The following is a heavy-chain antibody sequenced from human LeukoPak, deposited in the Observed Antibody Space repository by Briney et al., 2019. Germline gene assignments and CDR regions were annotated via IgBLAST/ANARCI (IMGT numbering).Heavy chain of an antibody. D-gene: IGHD4-17*01. Sequence: GGSLRLSCAASGFTFSDYYMSWIRQAPGKGLEWVSYISSSGSTIYYADSVKGRFTISRDNAKNSLYLQMNSLRAEDTAVYYCASTPIPDGDPYYDYYMDVWGKGTTVTVSS. CDR3: ASTPIPDGDPYYDYYMDV. CDR1: GFTFSDYY. J-gene: IGHJ6*03. V-gene: IGHV3-11*04. CDR2: ISSSGSTI.